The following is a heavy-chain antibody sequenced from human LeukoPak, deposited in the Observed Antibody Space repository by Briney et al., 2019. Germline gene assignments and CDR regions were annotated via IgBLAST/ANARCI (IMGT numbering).Heavy chain of an antibody. CDR3: SRWASGLGHDGGGPG. D-gene: IGHD3-16*01. Sequence: KPSETLSLTCTVSGGSISDYYWNWIRQPPGKGLEWIGYIYYTGSTNYNPSLKSRVTMSIDTSRNQFSLKLNSVTPADTAVYYCSRWASGLGHDGGGPGWGQGTLVTVSS. V-gene: IGHV4-59*01. CDR1: GGSISDYY. CDR2: IYYTGST. J-gene: IGHJ4*02.